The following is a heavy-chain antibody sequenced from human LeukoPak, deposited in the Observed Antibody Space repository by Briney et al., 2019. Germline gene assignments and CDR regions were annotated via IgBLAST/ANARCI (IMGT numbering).Heavy chain of an antibody. J-gene: IGHJ3*02. D-gene: IGHD3-10*01. CDR1: GLTFSSYG. CDR3: ARGPVYYGSGSSHGFDI. V-gene: IGHV3-33*01. Sequence: GGSLRLSCAASGLTFSSYGMHWVRQAPGKGLERVAVIWYDGSNKYYADSVKGRFTISRDNSKNTLYLQMNSLRAEDTAVYYCARGPVYYGSGSSHGFDISGQGTMVTVSS. CDR2: IWYDGSNK.